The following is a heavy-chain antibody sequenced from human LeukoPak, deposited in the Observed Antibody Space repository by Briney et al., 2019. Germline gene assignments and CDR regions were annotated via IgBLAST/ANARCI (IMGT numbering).Heavy chain of an antibody. CDR3: ARGSWNYDYYYYYYMDV. Sequence: SETLSLTCAVSGYSISSGYYWGWIRQPPGKGLEWIGEINHSGSTNYNPSLKSRVTISVDTSKNQFSLKLSSVTAADTAVYYCARGSWNYDYYYYYYMDVWGKGTTVTVSS. CDR2: INHSGST. V-gene: IGHV4-38-2*01. D-gene: IGHD1-7*01. CDR1: GYSISSGYY. J-gene: IGHJ6*03.